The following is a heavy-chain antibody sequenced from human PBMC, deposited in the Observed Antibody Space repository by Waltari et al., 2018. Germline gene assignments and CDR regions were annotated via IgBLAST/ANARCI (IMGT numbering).Heavy chain of an antibody. CDR3: ARGGAAAGSSMYYFDY. J-gene: IGHJ4*02. V-gene: IGHV4-34*01. D-gene: IGHD6-13*01. CDR2: INHSGST. Sequence: QVQLQQWGAGLLQPSETLSLTCAVYGGSFRGYYWTWIRQPPGKGLEWIGEINHSGSTNYNPSLKSRVTISVDTSKNQFSLKLSSVTAADTAVYYCARGGAAAGSSMYYFDYWGQGTLVTVSS. CDR1: GGSFRGYY.